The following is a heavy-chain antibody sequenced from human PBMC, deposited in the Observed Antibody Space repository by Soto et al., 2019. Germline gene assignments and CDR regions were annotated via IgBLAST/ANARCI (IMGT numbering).Heavy chain of an antibody. CDR2: VDPSDSYT. V-gene: IGHV5-10-1*01. J-gene: IGHJ5*02. CDR3: ARLGAPGNPGGWFDP. Sequence: EVQLVQSGAEVKKPGESLRISCKGSGYSFTSYWISWVRQMPGKGLEWMGSVDPSDSYTDYSPSFQGHVTISADKSISTAYLQWSSLKASDTAMYYCARLGAPGNPGGWFDPWGQCTLVTVSS. CDR1: GYSFTSYW. D-gene: IGHD3-16*01.